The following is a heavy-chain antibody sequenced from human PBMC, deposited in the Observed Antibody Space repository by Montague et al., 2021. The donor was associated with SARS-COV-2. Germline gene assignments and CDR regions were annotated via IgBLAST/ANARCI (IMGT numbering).Heavy chain of an antibody. CDR2: TYYRSKWYN. J-gene: IGHJ4*02. Sequence: CAISGDSVSSNTATWNWIRQSPSRGLEWLGRTYYRSKWYNDYAVSVKSRVIINPDTSNNRISLQLNSVTPEDTAVYYCARAYSGSYYPNFDYWGQGTLVTVSS. D-gene: IGHD1-26*01. CDR1: GDSVSSNTAT. V-gene: IGHV6-1*01. CDR3: ARAYSGSYYPNFDY.